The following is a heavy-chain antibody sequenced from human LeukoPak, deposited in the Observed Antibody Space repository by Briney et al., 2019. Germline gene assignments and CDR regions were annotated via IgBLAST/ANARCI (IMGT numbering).Heavy chain of an antibody. CDR3: ATDGVFAMVKSVDY. CDR2: IGTAGDT. V-gene: IGHV3-13*01. D-gene: IGHD5-18*01. J-gene: IGHJ4*02. CDR1: GFTFSSYD. Sequence: GGSLRLSCAASGFTFSSYDMHWVRQATGKGLEWVSAIGTAGDTYYPGSVKGRFTISRENAKNSLYLQMNSLRAEDTAVYYCATDGVFAMVKSVDYWGQGTLVTVSS.